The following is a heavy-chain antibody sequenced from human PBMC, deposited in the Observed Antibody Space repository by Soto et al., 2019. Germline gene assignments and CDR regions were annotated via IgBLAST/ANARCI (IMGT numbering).Heavy chain of an antibody. V-gene: IGHV4-4*07. D-gene: IGHD2-8*01. CDR2: IYTSGST. CDR1: GGTTRSYY. CDR3: ALYCTNGVCSHDAFDI. Sequence: VSGGTTRSYYWILFRQLPGKGLEWIGRIYTSGSTNYNPSLKSRVTMSVDTSKNQFSLKLSSVTAADTAVYYCALYCTNGVCSHDAFDIWGQGTMVT. J-gene: IGHJ3*02.